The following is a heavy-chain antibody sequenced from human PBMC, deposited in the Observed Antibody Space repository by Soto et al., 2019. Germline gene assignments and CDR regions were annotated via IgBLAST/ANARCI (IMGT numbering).Heavy chain of an antibody. D-gene: IGHD1-26*01. CDR3: ARDGSGSYPDYFDY. V-gene: IGHV3-21*01. J-gene: IGHJ4*02. Sequence: EVQLVESGGGLVQPGGSLRLSCAASGFTLINYSMNWVRQAPGKGLEWVSSISTSSSYIHYADSVKGRFTISRDNAKNSLYLQMNSLRAEDTAVYYCARDGSGSYPDYFDYWGQGTLVTVSS. CDR2: ISTSSSYI. CDR1: GFTLINYS.